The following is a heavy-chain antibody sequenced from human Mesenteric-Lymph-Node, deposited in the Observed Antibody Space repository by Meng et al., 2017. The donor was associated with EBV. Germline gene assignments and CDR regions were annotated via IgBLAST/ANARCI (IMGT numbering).Heavy chain of an antibody. J-gene: IGHJ5*02. CDR1: CGSVSSTSDY. Sequence: GRLQEAGPGLVNPSATLSLTCTVSCGSVSSTSDYWSWIRQPPGKRLEWIGYVYYSGSTNYNPSLKSRVTISVDTPKNQFSLNLYSVTAADTAVYYCARENPARGNWFDPWGQGALVTVSS. CDR2: VYYSGST. D-gene: IGHD3-10*01. CDR3: ARENPARGNWFDP. V-gene: IGHV4-61*01.